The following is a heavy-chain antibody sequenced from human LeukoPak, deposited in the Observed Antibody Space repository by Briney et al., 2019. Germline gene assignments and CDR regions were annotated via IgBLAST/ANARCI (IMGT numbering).Heavy chain of an antibody. Sequence: PGGSLRLSRAASGFSLSVYWVVLVRPAPGRGLVCVSNIKTDGSVTTYANSVKGRSTISTDNTNNTQYLQMNSPRAEDTAVYYCGRDLNWLLFDYWGQGTLVTVSS. V-gene: IGHV3-74*01. CDR2: IKTDGSVT. J-gene: IGHJ4*02. CDR1: GFSLSVYW. CDR3: GRDLNWLLFDY. D-gene: IGHD3-9*01.